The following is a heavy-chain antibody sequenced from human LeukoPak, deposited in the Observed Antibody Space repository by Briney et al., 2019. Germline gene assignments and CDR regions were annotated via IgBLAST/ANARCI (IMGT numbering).Heavy chain of an antibody. CDR3: AKDIGSGCVDY. J-gene: IGHJ4*02. V-gene: IGHV3-30-3*01. D-gene: IGHD3-22*01. CDR2: ISYDGSNK. CDR1: GFTFSSYA. Sequence: PGRSLRLSCAASGFTFSSYAMHWVRQAPGKGLEWVAVISYDGSNKYYADSVKGRFTISRDNSKNTLYLQMNSLRAEDTAVYYCAKDIGSGCVDYWGQGTLVTVSS.